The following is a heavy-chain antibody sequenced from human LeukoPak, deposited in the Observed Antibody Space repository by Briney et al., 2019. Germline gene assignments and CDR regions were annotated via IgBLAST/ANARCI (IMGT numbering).Heavy chain of an antibody. CDR1: GFTFSNAW. J-gene: IGHJ4*02. CDR3: TTDCRSDIVVVPAAPYFDY. CDR2: IKSKTDGGTT. V-gene: IGHV3-15*01. Sequence: GGSLRLSRAASGFTFSNAWMSWVRQAPGKGLEWVGRIKSKTDGGTTDYAAPVKGRFTISRDDSKNTLYLQMNSLKTEDTAVYYCTTDCRSDIVVVPAAPYFDYWGQGTLVTVSS. D-gene: IGHD2-2*01.